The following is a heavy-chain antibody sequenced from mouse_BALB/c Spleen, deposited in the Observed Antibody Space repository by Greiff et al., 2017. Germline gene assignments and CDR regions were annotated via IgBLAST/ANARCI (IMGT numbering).Heavy chain of an antibody. D-gene: IGHD2-1*01. CDR3: ARHYGNYVNWYFDV. CDR1: GFAFSSYD. V-gene: IGHV5-12-1*01. J-gene: IGHJ1*01. CDR2: ISSGGGST. Sequence: EVQRVESGGGLVKPGGSLKLSCAASGFAFSSYDMSWVRQTPEKRLEWVAYISSGGGSTYYPDTVKGRFTISRDNAKNTLYLQMSSLKSEDTAMYYCARHYGNYVNWYFDVWGAGTTVTVSS.